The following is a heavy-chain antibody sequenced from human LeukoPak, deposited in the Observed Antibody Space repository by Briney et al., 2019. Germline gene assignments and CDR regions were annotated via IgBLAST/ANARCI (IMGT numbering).Heavy chain of an antibody. Sequence: SETLSLTCTVSGGSISTYYWNWIRQPPGKGLEWIGYIYHSGSTNYNPSLQSRVTISVDTSKNQFSLDLNSVTAADTAVYYCARGGAARLHFQNWGQGTLVTVSS. CDR1: GGSISTYY. J-gene: IGHJ1*01. CDR2: IYHSGST. V-gene: IGHV4-59*01. CDR3: ARGGAARLHFQN. D-gene: IGHD6-6*01.